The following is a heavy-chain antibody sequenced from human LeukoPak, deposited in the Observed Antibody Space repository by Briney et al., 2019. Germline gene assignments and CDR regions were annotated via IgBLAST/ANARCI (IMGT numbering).Heavy chain of an antibody. V-gene: IGHV1-69*05. CDR3: PRGTVASGASDI. J-gene: IGHJ3*02. Sequence: PVKLSCKASGSTFSSYAISWVRHAPGQGLESMGSIIPIFGTANYAQKFQGRVTITTDESTIPPFMDLSSLRSHPTAVYYCPRGTVASGASDICGQATMVTVSS. D-gene: IGHD1/OR15-1a*01. CDR1: GSTFSSYA. CDR2: IIPIFGTA.